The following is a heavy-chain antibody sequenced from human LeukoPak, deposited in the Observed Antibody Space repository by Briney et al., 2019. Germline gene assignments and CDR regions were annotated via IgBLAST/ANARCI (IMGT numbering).Heavy chain of an antibody. V-gene: IGHV3-48*01. Sequence: GGSLRLSCAASGFTFSSYSMNWVRQAPGKGLEWVSYISSSSSTIYYADSVKGRFTISRDNAKNSLYLQMNSLRAEDTAVYYCASDPEMVYAIRFNYWGQGTLVTVSS. CDR3: ASDPEMVYAIRFNY. D-gene: IGHD2-8*01. CDR1: GFTFSSYS. CDR2: ISSSSSTI. J-gene: IGHJ4*02.